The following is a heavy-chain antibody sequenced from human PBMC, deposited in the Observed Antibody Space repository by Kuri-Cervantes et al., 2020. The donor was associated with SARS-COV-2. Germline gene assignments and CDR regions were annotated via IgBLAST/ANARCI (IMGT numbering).Heavy chain of an antibody. CDR3: ARDSYYDSPGH. Sequence: GGFLRLSCAASGFTFSSYSMNWVRQAPGKGLEWVSSISSSSYIYYADSVKGRFTISRDNVKNSLYLQMNSLRAEDTAVYYCARDSYYDSPGHWGQGTLVTVSS. V-gene: IGHV3-21*01. J-gene: IGHJ4*02. D-gene: IGHD3-22*01. CDR2: ISSSSYI. CDR1: GFTFSSYS.